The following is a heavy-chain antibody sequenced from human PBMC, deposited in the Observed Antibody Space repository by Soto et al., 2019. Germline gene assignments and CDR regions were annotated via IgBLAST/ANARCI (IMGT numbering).Heavy chain of an antibody. CDR2: IIPIFGTA. Sequence: GASVKVSCKASGGTFSSYAISWVRQAPGQGLEWMGGIIPIFGTANYAQKFQGRVTITADESTSTAYMELRSLRSDDTAVYYCARFCPAYAVDDYGMYFWGKGTTVTVSS. CDR3: ARFCPAYAVDDYGMYF. D-gene: IGHD2-8*01. V-gene: IGHV1-69*13. CDR1: GGTFSSYA. J-gene: IGHJ6*04.